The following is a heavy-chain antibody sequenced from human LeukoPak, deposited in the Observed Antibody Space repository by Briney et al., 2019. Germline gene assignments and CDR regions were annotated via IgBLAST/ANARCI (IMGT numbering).Heavy chain of an antibody. CDR1: GYTFTSYG. D-gene: IGHD3-10*01. Sequence: ASVKVSCKASGYTFTSYGISWVRQAPGQGLEWMGWISAYNGNTNYAQKLQGRVTMTTDTSTSTAYMELRSLRSDDTAVYYCARVADYYGSGSYFDYWGQGTLVTVSS. CDR2: ISAYNGNT. CDR3: ARVADYYGSGSYFDY. J-gene: IGHJ4*02. V-gene: IGHV1-18*01.